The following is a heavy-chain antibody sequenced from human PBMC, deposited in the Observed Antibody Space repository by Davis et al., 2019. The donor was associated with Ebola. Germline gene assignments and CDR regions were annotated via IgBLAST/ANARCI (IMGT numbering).Heavy chain of an antibody. CDR2: INHSVST. Sequence: PGGSLRLSCAVYGGSFSGYYWSWIRQPPGKGLEWIGEINHSVSTNYNPSLKSRVTISVDTSKNQFSLKLSSVTAADTAVYYCARAPYYDFWSGYLFDYWGQGTLVTVSS. CDR1: GGSFSGYY. V-gene: IGHV4-34*01. D-gene: IGHD3-3*01. CDR3: ARAPYYDFWSGYLFDY. J-gene: IGHJ4*02.